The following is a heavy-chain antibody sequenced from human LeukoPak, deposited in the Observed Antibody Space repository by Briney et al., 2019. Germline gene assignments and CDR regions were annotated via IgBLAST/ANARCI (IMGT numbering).Heavy chain of an antibody. J-gene: IGHJ3*02. CDR2: IYYSGST. V-gene: IGHV4-39*07. D-gene: IGHD6-6*01. CDR1: GGSISSSSYY. CDR3: AGRIAARRPGAFDI. Sequence: SETLSLTCTVSGGSISSSSYYWGWIRQPPGKGLEWIGSIYYSGSTYYNPSLKSRVTISVDTSKNQFSLKLSSVTAADTAVYYCAGRIAARRPGAFDIWGQGTMVTVSS.